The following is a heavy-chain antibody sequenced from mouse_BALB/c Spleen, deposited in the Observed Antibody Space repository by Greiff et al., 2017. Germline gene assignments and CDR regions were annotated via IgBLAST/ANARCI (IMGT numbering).Heavy chain of an antibody. D-gene: IGHD3-2*02. J-gene: IGHJ2*01. CDR2: ISSGSSTI. CDR1: GFTFSSFG. V-gene: IGHV5-17*02. Sequence: EVQGVESGGGLVQPGGSRKLSCAASGFTFSSFGMHWVRQAPEKGLEWVAYISSGSSTIYYADTVKGRFTISRDNPKNTLFLQMTSLRSEDTAMYYCARGDLLRDYWGQGTTLTVSS. CDR3: ARGDLLRDY.